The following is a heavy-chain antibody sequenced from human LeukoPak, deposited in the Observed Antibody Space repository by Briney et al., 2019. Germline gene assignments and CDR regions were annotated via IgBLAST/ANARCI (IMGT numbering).Heavy chain of an antibody. Sequence: GGSLRLSCAASGFTFSNYAMNWVRLTPGKGLEWVSSISSRGGNIDYADSVKGRFTTSRDKFNNTLYLQMNSLRVDDTAAYYCAKDRAGDYGDFGWFDSWGQGTQVTVPS. CDR1: GFTFSNYA. D-gene: IGHD2-21*01. CDR2: ISSRGGNI. V-gene: IGHV3-23*01. J-gene: IGHJ5*01. CDR3: AKDRAGDYGDFGWFDS.